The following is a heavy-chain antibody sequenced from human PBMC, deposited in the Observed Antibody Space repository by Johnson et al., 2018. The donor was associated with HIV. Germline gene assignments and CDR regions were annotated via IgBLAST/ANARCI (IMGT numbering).Heavy chain of an antibody. CDR1: GFTFDDYG. V-gene: IGHV3-20*04. CDR3: ARDFVAFGECTAFDI. Sequence: VQLVESGGGVVRPGGSLRLSCAASGFTFDDYGMSWVRQVPGKGLEWVSGINWNGDSKGYADSVKGRFPISRANGKNSLYLQMNSLRAEDTAFYYCARDFVAFGECTAFDIWGQGTMVTVSS. D-gene: IGHD3-10*01. CDR2: INWNGDSK. J-gene: IGHJ3*02.